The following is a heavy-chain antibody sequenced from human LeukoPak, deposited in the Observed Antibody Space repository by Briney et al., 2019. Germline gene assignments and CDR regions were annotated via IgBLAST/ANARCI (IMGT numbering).Heavy chain of an antibody. V-gene: IGHV3-11*01. CDR1: GFAFRDYY. J-gene: IGHJ4*02. D-gene: IGHD6-19*01. CDR3: AREPRLAVY. CDR2: ISGSGNSI. Sequence: TGGALRLSCAGSGFAFRDYYMTWIRQAPGRGLEFISYISGSGNSIVYADSVKGRFTISRDNAKNSLYLQMNSLRDEDTAVYYCAREPRLAVYWGQGTLVTVSS.